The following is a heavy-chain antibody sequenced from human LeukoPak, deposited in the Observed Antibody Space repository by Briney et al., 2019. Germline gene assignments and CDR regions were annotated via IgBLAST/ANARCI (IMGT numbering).Heavy chain of an antibody. J-gene: IGHJ4*02. Sequence: PGGSLRLSCAASGFTFSSYAMHWVRQAPGKGLEWVAVISYDGSNKYYADSVKGRFTIPRDNSKNTLYLQMNSLRAEDTAVYYCARECGGDCYPAFDYWGQGTLVTVSS. CDR2: ISYDGSNK. CDR3: ARECGGDCYPAFDY. D-gene: IGHD2-21*02. CDR1: GFTFSSYA. V-gene: IGHV3-30-3*01.